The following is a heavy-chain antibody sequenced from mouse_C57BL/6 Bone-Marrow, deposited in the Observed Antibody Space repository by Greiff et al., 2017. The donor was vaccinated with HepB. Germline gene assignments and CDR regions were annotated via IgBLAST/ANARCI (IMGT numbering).Heavy chain of an antibody. J-gene: IGHJ4*01. V-gene: IGHV1-37*01. CDR1: GYSFPGYF. D-gene: IGHD2-2*01. CDR2: INPYNGDT. Sequence: EVQLPQSGPELVQPGASVKISCKASGYSFPGYFMNWVKQSHGKSLEWIGRINPYNGDTFYNQKFKGKATLTVDKSSSTANMELLSLTSEDFAVYYGARSWDIGYDGLDYWGQGTSVTVSS. CDR3: ARSWDIGYDGLDY.